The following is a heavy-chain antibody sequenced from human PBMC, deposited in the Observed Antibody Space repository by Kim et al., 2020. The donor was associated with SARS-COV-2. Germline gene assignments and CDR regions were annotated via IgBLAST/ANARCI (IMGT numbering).Heavy chain of an antibody. J-gene: IGHJ4*02. D-gene: IGHD6-19*01. CDR3: ARGGGPSSGWHDVFDY. Sequence: GGSLRLSCAASGFTFRDYEMNWVRQAPGKGLEWVSFISSSAGTIFYADSVKGRFTIARDNAQNSLYLVINSLRPEDTAVYYCARGGGPSSGWHDVFDYWRKETLVTVSS. CDR1: GFTFRDYE. V-gene: IGHV3-48*03. CDR2: ISSSAGTI.